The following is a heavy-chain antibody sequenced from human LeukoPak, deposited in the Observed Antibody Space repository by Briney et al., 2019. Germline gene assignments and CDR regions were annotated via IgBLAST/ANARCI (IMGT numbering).Heavy chain of an antibody. CDR1: GGSISSYY. D-gene: IGHD6-13*01. Sequence: SETLSLTCTVSGGSISSYYWSWIRQPPGKGLEWIGYIYYSGSTNYNPSLKSRVTVSVDTSKNQFSLKQSSVTAADTAVYYCARQRSSWYYFDYWGQGTLVTVSS. CDR3: ARQRSSWYYFDY. V-gene: IGHV4-59*08. J-gene: IGHJ4*02. CDR2: IYYSGST.